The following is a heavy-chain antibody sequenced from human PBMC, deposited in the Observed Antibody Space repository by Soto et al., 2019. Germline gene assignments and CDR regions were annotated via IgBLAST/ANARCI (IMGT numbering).Heavy chain of an antibody. CDR3: ARDPELQLCLDY. J-gene: IGHJ4*02. V-gene: IGHV3-7*01. D-gene: IGHD6-13*01. CDR1: GFTFSSYW. CDR2: IKRDGSEK. Sequence: EVQLVESGGGLVQPGGSLRLSCAASGFTFSSYWMSWVRQAPGKGLAWVANIKRDGSEKYYVDSVKGRFTIPRDNAKNSLYLQMTSLRAEDTAVYYCARDPELQLCLDYCGQGTLVTVSS.